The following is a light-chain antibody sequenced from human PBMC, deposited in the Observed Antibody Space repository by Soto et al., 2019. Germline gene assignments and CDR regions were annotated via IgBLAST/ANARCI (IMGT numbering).Light chain of an antibody. CDR1: QSVRNSY. J-gene: IGKJ1*01. CDR3: QHFGSSLRT. V-gene: IGKV3-20*01. CDR2: GAS. Sequence: EIVLTQSPGTLSLSRGGRATLSCRASQSVRNSYLAWYQQKPGQAPRLLIYGASTRATGLPARFSGSGSGTQFTLTISSLQSEDFAVYYCQHFGSSLRTFGQGTKVDI.